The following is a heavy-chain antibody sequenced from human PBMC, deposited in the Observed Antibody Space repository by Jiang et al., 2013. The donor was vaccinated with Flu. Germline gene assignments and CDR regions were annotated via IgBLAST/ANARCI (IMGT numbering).Heavy chain of an antibody. V-gene: IGHV3-15*01. CDR1: GFPFSNAW. Sequence: QLVESGGGLVKPGGSLRLSCAASGFPFSNAWMSWVRQVPGKGLEWVGRISSKSNGGTTDYAAPVKGRFTISKDESKNTLYLQMNSLKTEDTAVYYCTTSVPAVSNYWGQGTLVTVSS. D-gene: IGHD2-2*01. CDR2: ISSKSNGGTT. J-gene: IGHJ4*02. CDR3: TTSVPAVSNY.